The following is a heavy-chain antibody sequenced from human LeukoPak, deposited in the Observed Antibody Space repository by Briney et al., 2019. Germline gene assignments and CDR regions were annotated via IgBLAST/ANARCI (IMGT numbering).Heavy chain of an antibody. Sequence: SETLSLTCTVSGGSISSSSYYWGWIHQPPGKGLEWIGSIYYSGSTYYNPSLKSRVTISVDTSKNQFSLKLSSVTAADTAVYYCARDSSSFFAFDIWGQGTMVTVSS. CDR2: IYYSGST. V-gene: IGHV4-39*07. CDR3: ARDSSSFFAFDI. D-gene: IGHD6-13*01. CDR1: GGSISSSSYY. J-gene: IGHJ3*02.